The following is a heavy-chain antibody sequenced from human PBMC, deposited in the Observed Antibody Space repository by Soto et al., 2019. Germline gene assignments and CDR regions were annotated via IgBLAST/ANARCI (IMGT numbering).Heavy chain of an antibody. V-gene: IGHV5-51*01. CDR3: VSEVYYDFWSGYYIL. J-gene: IGHJ4*02. CDR2: IYPGDSDT. CDR1: GYSFTSYW. Sequence: EVQLVQSGAEVKKPGESLKISCKGSGYSFTSYWIGWVRQMPGKGLEWMGIIYPGDSDTRYSPSFQGQVTISADKSISTAYLQWSSLKASDTAMYYCVSEVYYDFWSGYYILWGQGTLVTVSS. D-gene: IGHD3-3*01.